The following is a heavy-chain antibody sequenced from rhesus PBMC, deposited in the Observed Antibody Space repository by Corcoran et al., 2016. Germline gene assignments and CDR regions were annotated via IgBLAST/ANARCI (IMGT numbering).Heavy chain of an antibody. CDR2: IRDKGDGGTV. J-gene: IGHJ6*01. D-gene: IGHD1-26*01. V-gene: IGHV3-116*02. Sequence: EVRLVESGGGLVQPGGSLSIFCAASGFLLRDPYMRCGGQAPGTGPEWVGFIRDKGDGGTVQYAASVKGRFTISKDDSKSIASLQMNSLKPEDTAVYYCARERITGTPHGLDSWGQGVVVTVSS. CDR1: GFLLRDPY. CDR3: ARERITGTPHGLDS.